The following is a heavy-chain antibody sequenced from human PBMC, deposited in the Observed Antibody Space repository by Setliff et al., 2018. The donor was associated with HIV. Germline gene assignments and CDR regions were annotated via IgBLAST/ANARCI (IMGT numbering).Heavy chain of an antibody. CDR2: ISAYTGHT. CDR3: ARARLQGIVTAVGPRDNCLDP. CDR1: GYSFINYG. D-gene: IGHD1-26*01. V-gene: IGHV1-18*01. Sequence: PRASVKVSCKASGYSFINYGISWVRQAPGQGPEWMGWISAYTGHTDYAPRLLGRVTMTTDTSTSTAYMELRSLTSDDTAVYYCARARLQGIVTAVGPRDNCLDPWGQGTRVTVSA. J-gene: IGHJ5*02.